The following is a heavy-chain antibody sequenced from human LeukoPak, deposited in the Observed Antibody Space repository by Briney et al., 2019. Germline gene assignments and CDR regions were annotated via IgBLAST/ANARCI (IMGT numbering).Heavy chain of an antibody. V-gene: IGHV3-74*01. CDR1: GYTFSSYR. CDR3: ARGPRAYSGSPSYFFDY. CDR2: IISDASST. D-gene: IGHD1-26*01. J-gene: IGHJ4*02. Sequence: GGSLRLSCAASGYTFSSYRMHWVRQAPGKGLFWVSRIISDASSTLYADSVKGRFTISRDNAKNTLYLQMNSLRAEDTAVYYCARGPRAYSGSPSYFFDYWGQGTLVTVSS.